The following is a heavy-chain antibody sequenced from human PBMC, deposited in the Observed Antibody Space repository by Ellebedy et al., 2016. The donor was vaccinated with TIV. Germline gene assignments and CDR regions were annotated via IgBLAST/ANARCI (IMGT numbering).Heavy chain of an antibody. CDR1: GSTFDDYG. CDR3: ARSMYYDYVWGSPYIEYYYYYGMDV. J-gene: IGHJ6*02. D-gene: IGHD3-16*01. Sequence: PGGSLRLSCAASGSTFDDYGMSWVRQAPGKGLEWVSGINWNGGSTGYADSVKGRFTISRDNAKNSLYLQMNGLRAEDTAVYYCARSMYYDYVWGSPYIEYYYYYGMDVWGQGTTVTVSS. CDR2: INWNGGST. V-gene: IGHV3-20*04.